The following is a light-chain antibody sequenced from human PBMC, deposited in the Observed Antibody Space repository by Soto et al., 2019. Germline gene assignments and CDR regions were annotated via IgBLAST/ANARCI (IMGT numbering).Light chain of an antibody. Sequence: QAVVTQEPSLTVSPGGTVTLTCASSTGAVTSAYFPNWFQQKPGQAPRPLIYSTHNKHSWTPARFSGSLLGDKAALTLSGVQPEDEADYYCLLYYGGARVFGGGTQLTVL. J-gene: IGLJ3*02. CDR2: STH. CDR1: TGAVTSAYF. CDR3: LLYYGGARV. V-gene: IGLV7-43*01.